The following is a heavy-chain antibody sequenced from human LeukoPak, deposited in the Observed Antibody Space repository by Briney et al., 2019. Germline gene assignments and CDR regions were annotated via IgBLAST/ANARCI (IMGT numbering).Heavy chain of an antibody. D-gene: IGHD2-2*01. CDR3: ARGVQPLHESDAFDM. J-gene: IGHJ3*02. Sequence: PSETLSLTCTVSGYSISSGYYWGWIRQPPGKGLEWIGSIYHSGSTYYNPSLKSRVTISVDTSKNQFSLQLNSVIPEDTAVYYCARGVQPLHESDAFDMWGQGTMVTVSS. CDR2: IYHSGST. CDR1: GYSISSGYY. V-gene: IGHV4-38-2*02.